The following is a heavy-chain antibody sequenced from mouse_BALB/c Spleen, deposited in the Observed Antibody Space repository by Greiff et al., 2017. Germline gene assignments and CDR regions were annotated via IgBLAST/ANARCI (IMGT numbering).Heavy chain of an antibody. CDR2: ISYSGST. Sequence: EVHLVESGPSLVKPSQTLSLTCSVTGDSITSGYWNWIRKFPGNKLEYMGYISYSGSTYYNPSLKSRISITRDTSKNQYYLQLNSVTTEDTATYYCATYYYGSSYGMDYWGQGTSVTVSS. V-gene: IGHV3-8*02. CDR3: ATYYYGSSYGMDY. D-gene: IGHD1-1*01. J-gene: IGHJ4*01. CDR1: GDSITSGY.